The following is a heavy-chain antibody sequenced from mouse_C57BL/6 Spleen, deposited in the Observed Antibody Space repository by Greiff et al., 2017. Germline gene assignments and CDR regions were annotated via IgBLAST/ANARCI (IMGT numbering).Heavy chain of an antibody. CDR1: GYTFTSYW. Sequence: QVQLQQPGAELVRPGSSVKLSCKASGYTFTSYWLHWVKQRPIQGLEWIGNIDPSDSENHYNQKFKDKATLTVDKSSSTAYMQLSSLTSEGSAVYVCARWTTVLFDYWVQGTTLTVSS. V-gene: IGHV1-52*01. CDR2: IDPSDSEN. J-gene: IGHJ2*01. CDR3: ARWTTVLFDY. D-gene: IGHD1-1*01.